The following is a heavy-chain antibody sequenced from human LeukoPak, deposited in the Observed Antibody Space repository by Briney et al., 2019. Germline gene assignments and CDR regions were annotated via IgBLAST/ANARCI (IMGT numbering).Heavy chain of an antibody. V-gene: IGHV3-23*01. D-gene: IGHD4-23*01. Sequence: GGSLRLSCAASGFTFSSYAMSWVRQAPGKGLEWVSAISGSGGSTYYADSVKGRFAISRDNSKNTLYLQMNSLRAEDTAVYYCAKRSPWTTVVTPGYYFDYWGQGTLVTVSS. CDR3: AKRSPWTTVVTPGYYFDY. J-gene: IGHJ4*02. CDR2: ISGSGGST. CDR1: GFTFSSYA.